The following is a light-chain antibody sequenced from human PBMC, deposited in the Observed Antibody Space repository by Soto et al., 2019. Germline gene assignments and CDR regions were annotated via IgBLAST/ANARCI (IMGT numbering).Light chain of an antibody. CDR1: SSDVGRYNL. CDR2: EVS. J-gene: IGLJ2*01. Sequence: QSVLTQPASVSGSPGQSITISCTGTSSDVGRYNLVSWYQQHPGKAPKLMIYEVSKRPSGVSNRFSGSKSGNTASLTISGLQAEDEADYYCCSYAGISTFVVFGGGTQLTVL. V-gene: IGLV2-23*02. CDR3: CSYAGISTFVV.